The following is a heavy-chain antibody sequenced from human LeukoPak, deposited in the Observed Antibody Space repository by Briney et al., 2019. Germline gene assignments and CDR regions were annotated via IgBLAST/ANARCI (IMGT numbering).Heavy chain of an antibody. CDR3: ARHFRYYYGSGGKTFDP. CDR2: NNHSGST. J-gene: IGHJ5*02. Sequence: SETLTLTCAVYGGSFSGYYWIWIRQPPGKCLEWIGENNHSGSTNYNPSLKSRVTISVDTSKNQFSLKLSSVTAADTAVYYCARHFRYYYGSGGKTFDPWGQGTLVTVSS. D-gene: IGHD3-10*01. V-gene: IGHV4-34*01. CDR1: GGSFSGYY.